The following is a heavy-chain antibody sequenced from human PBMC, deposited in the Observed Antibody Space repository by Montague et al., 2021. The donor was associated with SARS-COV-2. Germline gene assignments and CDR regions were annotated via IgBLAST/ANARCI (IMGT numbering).Heavy chain of an antibody. V-gene: IGHV6-1*01. Sequence: KNEYAVALKSRITINPDTSKNQFSLQVKSMTPEDTAVYYCALAVAGRGGYDYWGQGTLVTVSS. CDR3: ALAVAGRGGYDY. J-gene: IGHJ4*02. D-gene: IGHD6-19*01. CDR2: KN.